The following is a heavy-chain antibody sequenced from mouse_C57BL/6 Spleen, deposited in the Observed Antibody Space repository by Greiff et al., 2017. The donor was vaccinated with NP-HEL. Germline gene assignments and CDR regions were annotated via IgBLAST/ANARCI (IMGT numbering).Heavy chain of an antibody. CDR1: GYTFTDYN. D-gene: IGHD2-4*01. J-gene: IGHJ2*01. V-gene: IGHV1-18*01. CDR2: INPNNGGT. Sequence: EVQLQQSGPELVKPGASVKIPCKASGYTFTDYNMDWVKQSHGKSLEWIGDINPNNGGTIYNQKFKGKATLTVDKSSSTADMELRSLTSEDTAVYYCAREGDYGVFDYWGQGTTLTVSS. CDR3: AREGDYGVFDY.